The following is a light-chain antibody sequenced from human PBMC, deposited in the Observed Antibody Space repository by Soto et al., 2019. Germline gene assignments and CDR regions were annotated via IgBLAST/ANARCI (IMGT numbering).Light chain of an antibody. CDR1: QTISNS. J-gene: IGKJ2*01. Sequence: DIQMTQSPSTLSASVGDRVTITCRASQTISNSLAWYQQKPGKAPKLLIYKAPSLQSGVPSRFSGSGSGTEFTLTISSLQPDDFATYYCQQYNTTFGQGTKVDIK. CDR3: QQYNTT. V-gene: IGKV1-5*03. CDR2: KAP.